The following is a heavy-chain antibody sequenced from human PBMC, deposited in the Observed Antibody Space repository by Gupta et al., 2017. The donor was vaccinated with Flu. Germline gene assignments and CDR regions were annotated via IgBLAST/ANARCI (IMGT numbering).Heavy chain of an antibody. CDR3: ARKMAEYYFDY. CDR1: GFTFSSYE. V-gene: IGHV3-48*03. D-gene: IGHD2-8*01. CDR2: ISSSGSTI. J-gene: IGHJ4*02. Sequence: EVQLVESGGGLVQPGGSLRLSCAASGFTFSSYEMNWVRQAPGKGLEWVSYISSSGSTIYYADSVKGRFTISRDNAKNSLYMQMNSLRAEDTAVYYCARKMAEYYFDYGGQGTLVTVSS.